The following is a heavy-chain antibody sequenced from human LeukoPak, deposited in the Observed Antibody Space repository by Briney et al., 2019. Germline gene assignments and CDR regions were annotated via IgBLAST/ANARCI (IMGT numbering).Heavy chain of an antibody. Sequence: GGSLRLSCAASGFTVSSNYMSWVRQAPGKGLEWVSVIYSGGSTYYADSVKGRFTISRDNSKNTLYLQMNSLRAEDTAVYYCARVGAGFGDLDPYFDYWGQGTLVTVSS. D-gene: IGHD3-10*01. CDR1: GFTVSSNY. CDR3: ARVGAGFGDLDPYFDY. V-gene: IGHV3-53*01. J-gene: IGHJ4*02. CDR2: IYSGGST.